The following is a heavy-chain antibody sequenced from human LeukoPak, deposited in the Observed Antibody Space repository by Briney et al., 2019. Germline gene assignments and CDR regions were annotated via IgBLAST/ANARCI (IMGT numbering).Heavy chain of an antibody. CDR3: ARDLNYYGSGSYHH. J-gene: IGHJ4*02. D-gene: IGHD3-10*01. CDR2: LSGGGGST. Sequence: PGGSLRLSCAASGFTFSTYTMNWVRQAPGKGLEWVAALSGGGGSTYFADSVKGRFTISRDNSKNTLYLQMNSLRAEDTAVYYCARDLNYYGSGSYHHWGQGTLVTVSS. CDR1: GFTFSTYT. V-gene: IGHV3-23*01.